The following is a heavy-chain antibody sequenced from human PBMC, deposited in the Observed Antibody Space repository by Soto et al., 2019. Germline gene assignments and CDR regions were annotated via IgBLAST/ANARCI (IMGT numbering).Heavy chain of an antibody. CDR1: GFTFSGYG. Sequence: GYLGLSRASSGFTFSGYGMTWVRQAPGKGLEWVSFSSATGAGTYYADSVKGRFTISRDNSKNTLYLQMTSLRADDTAVYYCAKDRRAGGNYGFYSDFWGQGALVTVSS. CDR3: AKDRRAGGNYGFYSDF. D-gene: IGHD1-7*01. CDR2: SSATGAGT. V-gene: IGHV3-23*01. J-gene: IGHJ4*02.